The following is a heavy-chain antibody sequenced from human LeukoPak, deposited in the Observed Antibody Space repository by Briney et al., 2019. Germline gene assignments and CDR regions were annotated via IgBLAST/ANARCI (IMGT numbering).Heavy chain of an antibody. CDR3: AKEYKVGTTTKCFQH. CDR2: ISISGTTT. V-gene: IGHV3-23*01. Sequence: GGSLRLSCAASGFTISSYAMSWIRPAPGKGLEWVSAISISGTTTHYADSVKGRFTISRDNSKNTMYLEVNSLRAEDTAIYYCAKEYKVGTTTKCFQHWGQGTLVTVSS. CDR1: GFTISSYA. J-gene: IGHJ1*01. D-gene: IGHD1-26*01.